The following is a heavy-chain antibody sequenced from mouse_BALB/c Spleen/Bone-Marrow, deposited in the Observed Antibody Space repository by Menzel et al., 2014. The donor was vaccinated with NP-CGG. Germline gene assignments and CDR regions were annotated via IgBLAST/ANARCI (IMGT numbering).Heavy chain of an antibody. CDR1: GFNIKDTY. CDR2: IDPANGNT. V-gene: IGHV14-3*02. Sequence: VQLQQSGAELVKPGASVKLSCTASGFNIKDTYMHWVKQRPEQGLEWLGRIDPANGNTKYDPKFQGKATISADTSSNTAYQQLSSLTSEDAAVYYCARPFFLWGQGTSVTVSS. CDR3: ARPFFL. J-gene: IGHJ4*01.